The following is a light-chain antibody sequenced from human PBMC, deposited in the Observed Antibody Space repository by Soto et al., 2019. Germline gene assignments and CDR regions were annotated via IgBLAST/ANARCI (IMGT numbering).Light chain of an antibody. V-gene: IGLV6-57*02. CDR1: SGSIASGY. CDR3: QSSDGNNMV. CDR2: EDN. Sequence: NFMLTQPHSVSESPGKTVTISCTGSSGSIASGYVQWYQQRPGSAPTTLIYEDNQRPAGVPVRFSGSIDSSSNSASLTISGLMPEDEADYYCQSSDGNNMVFVGGTKLTVL. J-gene: IGLJ2*01.